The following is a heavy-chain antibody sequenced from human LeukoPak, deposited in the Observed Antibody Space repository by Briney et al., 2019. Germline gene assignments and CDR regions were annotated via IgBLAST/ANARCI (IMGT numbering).Heavy chain of an antibody. J-gene: IGHJ4*02. D-gene: IGHD2-2*01. CDR1: GFTFSSYA. CDR3: VKSPSPVPAAVISDY. V-gene: IGHV3-64D*06. CDR2: ISSNGGST. Sequence: PGGSLRLSCSASGFTFSSYAMHWVRQAPGKGLEYVSAISSNGGSTYYADSVKGRFTISRDNSKTTLYLQMSSLRAEDTAVYYCVKSPSPVPAAVISDYWGQGTLVTVSS.